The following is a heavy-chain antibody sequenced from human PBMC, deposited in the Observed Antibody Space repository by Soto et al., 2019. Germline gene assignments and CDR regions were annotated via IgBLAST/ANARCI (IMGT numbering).Heavy chain of an antibody. D-gene: IGHD1-7*01. V-gene: IGHV4-61*01. CDR2: IDSSGNA. CDR1: GGSVSGSSHY. CDR3: ARGGTSTRRAVAGYFHY. Sequence: QVQLQESGPGLVKPSETLSLTCSVSGGSVSGSSHYWNWIRQPPGKGLEWIGYIDSSGNANYSPSLKRRVTISVDTSKTQFSLKRSSVTAADTALYYCARGGTSTRRAVAGYFHYWGQGTQVIVSS. J-gene: IGHJ1*01.